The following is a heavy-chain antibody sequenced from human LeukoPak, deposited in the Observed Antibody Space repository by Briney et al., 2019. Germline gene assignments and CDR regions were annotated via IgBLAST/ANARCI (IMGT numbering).Heavy chain of an antibody. V-gene: IGHV3-21*01. Sequence: PGGSLRLSCAASGFTFSSYSLNWVRQAPGKGLEWVSFISGSSSYIYYADSVKGRFTISRDNAKKSLYLQMNSLRAEDTAVYYCVRDKGSGSYYAALDYWGQGTLVTVSS. D-gene: IGHD1-26*01. J-gene: IGHJ4*02. CDR2: ISGSSSYI. CDR3: VRDKGSGSYYAALDY. CDR1: GFTFSSYS.